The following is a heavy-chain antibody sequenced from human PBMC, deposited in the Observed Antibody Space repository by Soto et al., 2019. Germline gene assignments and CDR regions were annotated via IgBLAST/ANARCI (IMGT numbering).Heavy chain of an antibody. CDR2: SIPTFGTA. J-gene: IGHJ6*02. CDR3: ARGRGYSGDDHYYYFDMDV. D-gene: IGHD5-12*01. Sequence: SVKVSCKASGGTFNNYPITWVRQAPGQGLEWMGGSIPTFGTANYAQKFQGRVTISVDESTSTAYMELSSLRSEDTAVYYCARGRGYSGDDHYYYFDMDVWGQGTTVTVSS. CDR1: GGTFNNYP. V-gene: IGHV1-69*13.